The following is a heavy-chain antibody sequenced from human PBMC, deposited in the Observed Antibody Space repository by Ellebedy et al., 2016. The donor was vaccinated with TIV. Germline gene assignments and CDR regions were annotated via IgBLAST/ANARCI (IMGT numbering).Heavy chain of an antibody. CDR3: ARSLGVFDY. D-gene: IGHD1-26*01. J-gene: IGHJ4*02. CDR1: GGSFSTYY. V-gene: IGHV4-59*01. Sequence: SETLSLXCAVYGGSFSTYYWSWIRQPPGKGLEWIGYIYYSGGTNYNPSLKSRITISVDSSKNQFSLKRRSVTAADTAVYYCARSLGVFDYWGQGTLVTVSS. CDR2: IYYSGGT.